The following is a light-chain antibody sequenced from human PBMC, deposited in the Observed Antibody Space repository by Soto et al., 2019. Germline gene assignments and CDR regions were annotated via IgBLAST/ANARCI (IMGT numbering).Light chain of an antibody. J-gene: IGKJ4*01. CDR2: AAS. CDR1: QGISSY. V-gene: IGKV1-8*01. Sequence: AIRMTQSPSSLSASTGDRVTITCRASQGISSYLAWYQQKPGKAPKLLIYAASTLQSGVPSRFSGSGSGTDFTPTISCLQSEDFATYYCQQYYSYPLTFGGGTKVDIK. CDR3: QQYYSYPLT.